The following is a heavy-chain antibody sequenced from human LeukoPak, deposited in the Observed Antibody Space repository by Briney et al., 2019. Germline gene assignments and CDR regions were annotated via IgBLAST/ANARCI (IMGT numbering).Heavy chain of an antibody. CDR3: ATTSGYYAYYFDY. CDR2: IYYSGTN. J-gene: IGHJ4*02. V-gene: IGHV4-39*01. D-gene: IGHD3-22*01. CDR1: GGSISSSNYY. Sequence: PSEALSLTCTVSGGSISSSNYYWGWIRQPPGKRLEWIGTIYYSGTNDYNPSLKSRVTISVDTSKNQFSLKLRSVTAADTAVYSCATTSGYYAYYFDYWGQGALVTVSS.